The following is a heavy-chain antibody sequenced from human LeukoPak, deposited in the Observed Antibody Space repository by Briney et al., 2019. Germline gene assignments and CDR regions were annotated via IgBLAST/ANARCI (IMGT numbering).Heavy chain of an antibody. CDR3: ATLGSHFDY. J-gene: IGHJ4*02. D-gene: IGHD3-10*01. Sequence: HPGGSLRLSCAASGFTFSSYAMHWLPQAPGKALEGVAVISYDGSNKYYADSVKGRFTISRDNPKNTLYLQMNSLRAEGTAVYYCATLGSHFDYWGQGTLVTVSS. CDR2: ISYDGSNK. V-gene: IGHV3-30*04. CDR1: GFTFSSYA.